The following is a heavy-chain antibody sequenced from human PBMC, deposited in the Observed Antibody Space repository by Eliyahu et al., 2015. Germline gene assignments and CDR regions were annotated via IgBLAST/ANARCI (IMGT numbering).Heavy chain of an antibody. D-gene: IGHD1-26*01. Sequence: QVQLVESGGGVVQPGRSXRLSXAASGFTXXSYGMHWVRQAPGKGLEWVAVISYDGSNKXYADSVKGRFTISRDNSKNTLYLQMNSLRAEDTAVYYCAAPLYSGSYSPWGQGTLVTVSS. CDR1: GFTXXSYG. V-gene: IGHV3-30*03. CDR3: AAPLYSGSYSP. CDR2: ISYDGSNK. J-gene: IGHJ5*02.